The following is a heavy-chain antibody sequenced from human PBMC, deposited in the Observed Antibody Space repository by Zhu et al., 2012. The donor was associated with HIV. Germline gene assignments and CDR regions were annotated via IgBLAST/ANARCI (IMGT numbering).Heavy chain of an antibody. V-gene: IGHV4-59*11. CDR1: GGAIDNHY. D-gene: IGHD3-10*01. CDR2: VYSSGDT. J-gene: IGHJ3*01. CDR3: ARGVWFGDLGAFDV. Sequence: QVQLQESGPGLVKALETLSLTCTVSGGAIDNHYWNWIRQSPGKGLEWIGYVYSSGDTKYNPSLKSRVTLLVDTSKSQFSLKLISATAADTAVYYCARGVWFGDLGAFDVWGQGTMVTVSS.